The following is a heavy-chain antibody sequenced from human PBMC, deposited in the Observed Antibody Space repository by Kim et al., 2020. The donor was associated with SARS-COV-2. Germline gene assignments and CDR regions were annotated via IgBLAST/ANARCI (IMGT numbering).Heavy chain of an antibody. J-gene: IGHJ6*02. Sequence: GGSLRLSCAASGFTFSSYSMNRVRQAPGKGLEWVSYISSSSSTIYYADSVKGRFTISRDNAKTSLYLQMNSLRAEDTAVYYCARDSGSSWSHYYDGMDVWGQGTTVTDSS. V-gene: IGHV3-48*04. CDR3: ARDSGSSWSHYYDGMDV. D-gene: IGHD6-13*01. CDR1: GFTFSSYS. CDR2: ISSSSSTI.